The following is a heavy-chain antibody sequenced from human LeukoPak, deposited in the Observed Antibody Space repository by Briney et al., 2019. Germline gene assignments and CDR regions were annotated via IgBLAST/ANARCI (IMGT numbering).Heavy chain of an antibody. J-gene: IGHJ4*02. V-gene: IGHV3-48*03. CDR2: TSRGGSDI. CDR3: VRARLIRLENFFDY. CDR1: GFTFSNHE. Sequence: GGSLRLSCATSGFTFSNHEMNWVRQAPGKGLEWVAYTSRGGSDISYADSVKGRFTISTDNAHSSLYLQMNSLRAEDTAVYFCVRARLIRLENFFDYWGQGTLVTVSS. D-gene: IGHD2-21*02.